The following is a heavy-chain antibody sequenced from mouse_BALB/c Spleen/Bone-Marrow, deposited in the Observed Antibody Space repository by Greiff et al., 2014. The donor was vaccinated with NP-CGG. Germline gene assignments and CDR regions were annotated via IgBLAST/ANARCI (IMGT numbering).Heavy chain of an antibody. CDR1: GYTLTSYW. V-gene: IGHV1-7*01. J-gene: IGHJ4*01. CDR3: ARGYYVMDY. CDR2: INPSSSYT. Sequence: QVQLQQSGAELAKPGASVKMSCKASGYTLTSYWMHWVKQRPGQGLEWIGYINPSSSYTEFNQRFKDKATLTADRSSSTAYMQLSSLTSEDSAVYYCARGYYVMDYWGQGTSVTVSS.